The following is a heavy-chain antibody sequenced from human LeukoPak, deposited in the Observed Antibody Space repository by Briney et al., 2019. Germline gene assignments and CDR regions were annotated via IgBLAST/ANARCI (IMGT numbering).Heavy chain of an antibody. CDR3: ARASSGSYSRYFDY. D-gene: IGHD1-26*01. CDR2: IYHSGTT. J-gene: IGHJ4*02. V-gene: IGHV4-4*02. Sequence: PSGTLSLTCAVSGASISNTDWWSWVRQPPGKGLEWIGEIYHSGTTNYSPSLKSRVTISVDKSKNQFSLNLSSVTAADTAVYYCARASSGSYSRYFDYWGQGPLVTVSS. CDR1: GASISNTDW.